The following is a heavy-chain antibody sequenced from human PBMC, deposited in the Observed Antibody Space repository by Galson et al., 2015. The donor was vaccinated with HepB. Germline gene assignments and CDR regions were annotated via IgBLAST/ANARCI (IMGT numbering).Heavy chain of an antibody. CDR3: AKDSAASY. V-gene: IGHV3-9*01. J-gene: IGHJ4*02. CDR1: GFTFDDYA. Sequence: SLRLSCAGSGFTFDDYAMHWVRHGPGKGLEWVAGISWNSGSIGYADSVKGRFTISRDNAKNFLYLQMSSLIPEDTALYYCAKDSAASYWGQGTLVTVSS. CDR2: ISWNSGSI. D-gene: IGHD6-25*01.